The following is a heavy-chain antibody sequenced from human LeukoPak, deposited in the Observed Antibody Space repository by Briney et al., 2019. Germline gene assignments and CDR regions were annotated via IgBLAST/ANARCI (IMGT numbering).Heavy chain of an antibody. D-gene: IGHD3-10*01. CDR3: ARGLHFTMVRGGTTNYYYGMDV. CDR1: GGTFSSYA. J-gene: IGHJ6*02. Sequence: SVKVSCKASGGTFSSYAISWVRQAPGQGLEWMGRIIPILGIANYAQKFQGRVTIIADNSTRTAYMELSSLTSEDTAVYYCARGLHFTMVRGGTTNYYYGMDVWGQGTSVTVSS. CDR2: IIPILGIA. V-gene: IGHV1-69*04.